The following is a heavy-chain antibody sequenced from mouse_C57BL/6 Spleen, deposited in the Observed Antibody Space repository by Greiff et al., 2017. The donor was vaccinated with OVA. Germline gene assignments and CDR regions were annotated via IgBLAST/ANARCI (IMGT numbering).Heavy chain of an antibody. CDR2: INPNNGGT. CDR1: GYTFTDYN. V-gene: IGHV1-22*01. J-gene: IGHJ1*03. Sequence: VHVKQSGPELVKPGASVKMSCKASGYTFTDYNMHWVKQSHGKSLEWIGYINPNNGGTSYNQKFKGKATLTVNKSSSTAYMELRSLTSEDSAVYYCARPPFYYGSRDWYFDVWGTGTTVTVSS. D-gene: IGHD1-1*01. CDR3: ARPPFYYGSRDWYFDV.